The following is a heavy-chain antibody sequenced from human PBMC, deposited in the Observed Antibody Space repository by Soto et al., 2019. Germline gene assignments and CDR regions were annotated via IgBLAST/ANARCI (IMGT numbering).Heavy chain of an antibody. J-gene: IGHJ4*02. CDR1: GGTFSSYA. D-gene: IGHD3-22*01. Sequence: SVKVSCKASGGTFSSYAISWVRQAPGQGLEWMGGIIPIFGTANYAQKFQGRVTITADESTSIAYMELSSLRSEDTAVYYCARDLNPREDYDSSGPFDYWGQGTLVTVSS. CDR2: IIPIFGTA. V-gene: IGHV1-69*13. CDR3: ARDLNPREDYDSSGPFDY.